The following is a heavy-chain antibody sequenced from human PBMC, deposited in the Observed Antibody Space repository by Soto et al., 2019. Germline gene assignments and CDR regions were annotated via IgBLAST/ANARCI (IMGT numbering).Heavy chain of an antibody. CDR2: ISGSGGST. D-gene: IGHD3-3*01. V-gene: IGHV3-23*01. CDR1: GFTLSSYA. CDR3: AKGELWSPKWFDP. Sequence: GGSLRLSCAASGFTLSSYAMSWVRQAPGKGLEWVSAISGSGGSTYYADSVKGRFTISRDSSKNTLYLQMNSLRAEDTAVYYCAKGELWSPKWFDPWGQGTLVTVSS. J-gene: IGHJ5*02.